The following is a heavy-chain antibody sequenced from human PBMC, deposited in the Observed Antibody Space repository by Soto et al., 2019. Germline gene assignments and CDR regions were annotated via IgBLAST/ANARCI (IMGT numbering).Heavy chain of an antibody. Sequence: ASVKVSCKASGYTFTGYYMHWVRQAPGQRLEWMGWINAGNGNTKYSQKFQGRVTITRDTSASTAYMELSSLRSEDTAVYYCARAGPYDFWSGYYTLGFDYWGQGTLVTVSS. V-gene: IGHV1-3*01. D-gene: IGHD3-3*01. CDR1: GYTFTGYY. CDR3: ARAGPYDFWSGYYTLGFDY. J-gene: IGHJ4*02. CDR2: INAGNGNT.